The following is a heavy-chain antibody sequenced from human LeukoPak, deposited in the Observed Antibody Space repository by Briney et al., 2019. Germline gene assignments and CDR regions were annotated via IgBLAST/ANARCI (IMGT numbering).Heavy chain of an antibody. J-gene: IGHJ4*02. D-gene: IGHD2/OR15-2a*01. CDR1: GFTFSSYG. Sequence: PGGSLRLSCAASGFTFSSYGMRWVRQAPGKGLEWVAFIRYDGSNKYYADSVKGRFTISRDNSKNTLYLQMNSLRAEDTAVYYCARGSMYYFDYWGQGTLVTVSS. V-gene: IGHV3-30*02. CDR3: ARGSMYYFDY. CDR2: IRYDGSNK.